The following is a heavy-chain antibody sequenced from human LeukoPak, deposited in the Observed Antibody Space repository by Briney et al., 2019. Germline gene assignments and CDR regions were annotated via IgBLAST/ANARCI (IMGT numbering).Heavy chain of an antibody. CDR2: IIPILGIA. CDR3: ARDKAAAGEGYYYGMNV. Sequence: ASVKVSCKASGGTFSSYAISWVRQAPGQGLEWMGRIIPILGIANYAQKFQGRVTITADKSTSTAYMELSSLRSEDTAVYYCARDKAAAGEGYYYGMNVWGQGTTVTVSS. D-gene: IGHD6-13*01. V-gene: IGHV1-69*04. CDR1: GGTFSSYA. J-gene: IGHJ6*02.